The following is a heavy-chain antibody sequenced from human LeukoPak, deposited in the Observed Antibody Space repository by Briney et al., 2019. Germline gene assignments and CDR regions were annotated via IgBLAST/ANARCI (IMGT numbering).Heavy chain of an antibody. J-gene: IGHJ3*02. D-gene: IGHD3-16*01. V-gene: IGHV4-59*12. CDR2: IYYSGSS. CDR3: ARALWGIDAFDI. CDR1: GGSINSYH. Sequence: RPSETLSLTGNGSGGSINSYHWSWIRQPPGKGLEWIGYIYYSGSSDYNPSLKSRVTISVDTSKNQFSLKLSSVTAADTAVYYCARALWGIDAFDIWGQGTMVTVSS.